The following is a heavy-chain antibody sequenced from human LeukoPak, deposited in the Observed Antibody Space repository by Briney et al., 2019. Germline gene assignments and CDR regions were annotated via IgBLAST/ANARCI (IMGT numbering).Heavy chain of an antibody. CDR3: ERNPMVRDRYYYYMDV. D-gene: IGHD3-10*01. V-gene: IGHV4-59*01. CDR2: IYYSGST. Sequence: PSETLSLTCTVSGGSISSYYWSWIRQPPGKGLEWIGYIYYSGSTNYNPSLKSRVTISVDTSKNQFSLKLSSVTAADTAVYYCERNPMVRDRYYYYMDVWGKGTTVTVSS. J-gene: IGHJ6*03. CDR1: GGSISSYY.